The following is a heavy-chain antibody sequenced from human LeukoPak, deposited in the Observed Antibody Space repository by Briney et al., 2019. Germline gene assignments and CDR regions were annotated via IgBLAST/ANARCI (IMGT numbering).Heavy chain of an antibody. Sequence: PSETLSLTCTVSGGSISSGSYYWSWIRQPAGKGLEWIGRVYNSGYTNYNPSLKSRVTISLDTSKNQFSLKLSSVTAADTAVYYCARGPEWELQSGAWAFDIWGQGTMVTVSS. V-gene: IGHV4-61*02. J-gene: IGHJ3*02. CDR2: VYNSGYT. CDR1: GGSISSGSYY. CDR3: ARGPEWELQSGAWAFDI. D-gene: IGHD1-26*01.